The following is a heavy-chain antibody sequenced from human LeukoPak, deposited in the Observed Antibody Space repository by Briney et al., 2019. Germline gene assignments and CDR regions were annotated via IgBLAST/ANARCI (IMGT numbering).Heavy chain of an antibody. CDR3: GSYRRAYDI. CDR1: GFTFSSYA. V-gene: IGHV3-23*01. D-gene: IGHD1-26*01. Sequence: GGSLRLSCAASGFTFSSYAMSWVRQAPGKGLEWVSDFLSDGRIYYADSVKGRFTISKDNSQNTVNLQMDNLRAEDTATYYCGSYRRAYDIWGQGTVVTVAS. CDR2: FLSDGRI. J-gene: IGHJ3*02.